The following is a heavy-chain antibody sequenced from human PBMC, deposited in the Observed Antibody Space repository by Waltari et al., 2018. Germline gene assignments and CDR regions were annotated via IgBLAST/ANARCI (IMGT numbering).Heavy chain of an antibody. CDR2: RSYDGSNK. Sequence: QVQLVESGGGVVQPGRSLRLSCAASGFTFSSYAMHWVRQAPGKGLEWVAFRSYDGSNKYYADSVKGRFTISRDNSKNTLYLQMNSLRAEDTAVYYCARRGVLLMLGAFDIWGQGTMVTVSS. CDR1: GFTFSSYA. V-gene: IGHV3-30-3*01. D-gene: IGHD3-10*01. J-gene: IGHJ3*02. CDR3: ARRGVLLMLGAFDI.